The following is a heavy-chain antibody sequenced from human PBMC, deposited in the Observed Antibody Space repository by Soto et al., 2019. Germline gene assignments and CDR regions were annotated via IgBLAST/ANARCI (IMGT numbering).Heavy chain of an antibody. Sequence: QVQLQESGPGLVKPSGTLSLTCAVSGGSISSSNWWSWVRQPPGKGLEWIGEIYHSGSTNYNPSLKSPVTISVDKAKNLFALKVSSVTAADTAVYFCSREIVQQLGRAYYYYGMDVWGQGTTVTVSS. CDR2: IYHSGST. D-gene: IGHD6-13*01. J-gene: IGHJ6*02. CDR3: SREIVQQLGRAYYYYGMDV. V-gene: IGHV4-4*02. CDR1: GGSISSSNW.